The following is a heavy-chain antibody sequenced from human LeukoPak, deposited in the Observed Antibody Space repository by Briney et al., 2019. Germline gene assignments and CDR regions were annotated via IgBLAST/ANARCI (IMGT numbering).Heavy chain of an antibody. CDR3: ARGVKGGPGFTADY. D-gene: IGHD1-26*01. CDR1: GGSLSSGGYY. V-gene: IGHV4-31*03. CDR2: IYYSGST. J-gene: IGHJ4*02. Sequence: SETLSLTCTVSGGSLSSGGYYWSWIRQHPGKGLEWFGYIYYSGSTYYNPSLKSRVTISVDTSKNQFSLKLSSVTAADTAVYYCARGVKGGPGFTADYWGQGTLVTVSS.